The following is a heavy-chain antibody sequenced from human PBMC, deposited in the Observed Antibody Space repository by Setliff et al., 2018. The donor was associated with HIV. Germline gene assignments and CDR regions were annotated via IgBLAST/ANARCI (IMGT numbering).Heavy chain of an antibody. CDR2: FIPILGKV. Sequence: RASVKVSCKASGISFSSYPISWVRQAPGQGLEWMGVFIPILGKVHYAQKFQGRVTITADESTSTAHMGLSSLKSEDTAVYYCARGGAVELWFRYFDFWGQGTLVTVSS. CDR3: ARGGAVELWFRYFDF. CDR1: GISFSSYP. J-gene: IGHJ4*02. D-gene: IGHD3-16*02. V-gene: IGHV1-69*10.